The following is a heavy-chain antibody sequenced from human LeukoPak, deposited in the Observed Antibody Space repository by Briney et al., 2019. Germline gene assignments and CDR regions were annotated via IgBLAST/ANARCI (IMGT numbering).Heavy chain of an antibody. V-gene: IGHV3-30*02. CDR1: GLTFSSYG. J-gene: IGHJ3*02. Sequence: GGSLRLSCAASGLTFSSYGMHWVRQAPGKVLEWVAFIRYDGSNKYYAGSVKGRFTISRDNSKNTLYLQMNSLRAEDTAVYYCAKDQYQDAFDIWGQGTMVTVSS. CDR3: AKDQYQDAFDI. CDR2: IRYDGSNK. D-gene: IGHD2-2*01.